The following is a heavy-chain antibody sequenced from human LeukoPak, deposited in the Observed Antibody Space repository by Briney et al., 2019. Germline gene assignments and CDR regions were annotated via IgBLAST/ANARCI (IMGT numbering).Heavy chain of an antibody. CDR3: AKDRGSYYDSSGYDY. D-gene: IGHD3-22*01. CDR2: ISGSGGST. Sequence: PGGSLRLSCAASGFTFSSYAMSWVRQAPGKGLEWVSAISGSGGSTYYADSVKGRFTISRDNSKNTLYLQMNSLRAEDTAVYYCAKDRGSYYDSSGYDYWGQGTLVTVSS. V-gene: IGHV3-23*01. J-gene: IGHJ4*02. CDR1: GFTFSSYA.